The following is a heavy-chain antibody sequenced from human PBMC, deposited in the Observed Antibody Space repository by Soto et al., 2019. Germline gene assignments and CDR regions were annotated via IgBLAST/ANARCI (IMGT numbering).Heavy chain of an antibody. J-gene: IGHJ3*02. CDR3: ARASSGYGFDAFEI. D-gene: IGHD5-12*01. CDR1: GYTFTSYN. Sequence: ASVKVSCKASGYTFTSYNVNWVRQATGQGLEWMGWMNPNSGNAGYAQNFQGRVTLTRNTSIGTAYMEMSSLRSDDTAVYYCARASSGYGFDAFEIWGQGTMVTVSS. CDR2: MNPNSGNA. V-gene: IGHV1-8*01.